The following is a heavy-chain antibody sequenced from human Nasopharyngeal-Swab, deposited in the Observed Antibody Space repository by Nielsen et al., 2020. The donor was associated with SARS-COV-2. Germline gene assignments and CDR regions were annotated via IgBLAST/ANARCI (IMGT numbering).Heavy chain of an antibody. V-gene: IGHV3-33*06. CDR2: IWYDGSNK. J-gene: IGHJ4*02. CDR3: AKGPEVATIPRNQNYFDY. Sequence: GGSLRLSCAASGFTFSSYGMHWVRQAPGKGLEWVAVIWYDGSNKYYADSVKGRFTISRDNSKNTLYLQMNSLRAEDTAVYYCAKGPEVATIPRNQNYFDYWGQGTLVTVSS. D-gene: IGHD5-24*01. CDR1: GFTFSSYG.